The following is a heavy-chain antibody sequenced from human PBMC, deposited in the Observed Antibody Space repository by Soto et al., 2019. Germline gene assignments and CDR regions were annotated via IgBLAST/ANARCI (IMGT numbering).Heavy chain of an antibody. Sequence: QVQLVQSGAEVKKPGSSVKVSCKASGGTFSSYAISWVRQAPGQGLEWMGGIIPIFGTANYAQKFQGRVTITADESTSTAYMDLSSLRSEDTAVYYCASGAQDIVVVVAATTFDYWGQGTLVTVSS. CDR3: ASGAQDIVVVVAATTFDY. V-gene: IGHV1-69*12. D-gene: IGHD2-15*01. CDR1: GGTFSSYA. J-gene: IGHJ4*02. CDR2: IIPIFGTA.